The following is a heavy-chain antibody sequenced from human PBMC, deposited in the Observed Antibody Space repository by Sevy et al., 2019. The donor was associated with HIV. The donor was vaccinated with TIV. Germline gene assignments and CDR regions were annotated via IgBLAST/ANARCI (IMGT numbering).Heavy chain of an antibody. J-gene: IGHJ6*02. D-gene: IGHD3-9*01. Sequence: LSLTCTVSGGSISNYYWSWIRQPPGKGLEWIGYIYHTGITKNNPSLKSRVTLSVDTSKNQFSLKLSSVTAADTAVYYCAREPPYYDILAGYSYGMDVWGQGTTVTVSS. V-gene: IGHV4-59*01. CDR2: IYHTGIT. CDR1: GGSISNYY. CDR3: AREPPYYDILAGYSYGMDV.